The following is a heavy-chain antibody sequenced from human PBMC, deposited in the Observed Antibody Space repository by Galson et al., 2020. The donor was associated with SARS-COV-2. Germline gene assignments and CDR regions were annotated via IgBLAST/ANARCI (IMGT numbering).Heavy chain of an antibody. CDR3: AREFGGSGSYYNSSGP. J-gene: IGHJ5*02. D-gene: IGHD3-10*01. Sequence: SVKVSCKASGGTFSSYTISWVRQAPGQGLEWMGRIIPILGIANYAQKFQGRVTITADKSTSTAYMELSSLRSEDTAVYYCAREFGGSGSYYNSSGPWGQGTLVTVSS. V-gene: IGHV1-69*04. CDR2: IIPILGIA. CDR1: GGTFSSYT.